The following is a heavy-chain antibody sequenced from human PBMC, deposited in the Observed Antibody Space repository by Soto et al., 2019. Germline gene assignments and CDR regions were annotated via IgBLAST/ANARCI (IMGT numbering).Heavy chain of an antibody. CDR1: GFSLSTSGVG. CDR2: IYWDDDN. V-gene: IGHV2-5*02. J-gene: IGHJ6*02. Sequence: QITLKESGPTLVKPTQTLTLTCTFSGFSLSTSGVGVGWIRQPPGKALEWLALIYWDDDNRYSPSLKSRLTITKDTSKNQVVLTMTNMDPVDTATYYCAHSPGLYSSSSYYYYGMDVWGQGTTVTVSS. D-gene: IGHD6-6*01. CDR3: AHSPGLYSSSSYYYYGMDV.